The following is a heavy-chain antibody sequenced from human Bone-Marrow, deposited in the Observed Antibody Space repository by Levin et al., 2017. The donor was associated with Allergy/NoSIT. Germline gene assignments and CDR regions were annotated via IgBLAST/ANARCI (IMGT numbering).Heavy chain of an antibody. J-gene: IGHJ3*02. CDR3: ARHAYSSSWYGDFDI. D-gene: IGHD6-13*01. CDR1: GGSISSSSYY. Sequence: SETLSLTCTVSGGSISSSSYYWGWIRQPPGKGLEWIGSIYYSGSTYYNPSLKSRVTISVDTSKNQFSLKLSSVTAADTAVYYCARHAYSSSWYGDFDIWGQGTMVTVSS. CDR2: IYYSGST. V-gene: IGHV4-39*01.